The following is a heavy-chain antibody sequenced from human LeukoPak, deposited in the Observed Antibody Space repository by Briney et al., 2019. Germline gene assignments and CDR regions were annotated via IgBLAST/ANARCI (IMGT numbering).Heavy chain of an antibody. V-gene: IGHV4-59*08. D-gene: IGHD6-19*01. Sequence: SETLSLTCTVSGGSINGNYWSWIRQPPGKGLEWIGYIYYTGSTNYNPSLGSRVTISVDRSNNQFSLKLSSVTAADTAVYYCARRDTGGWLPDYWGQGTLVTVSS. CDR2: IYYTGST. J-gene: IGHJ4*02. CDR1: GGSINGNY. CDR3: ARRDTGGWLPDY.